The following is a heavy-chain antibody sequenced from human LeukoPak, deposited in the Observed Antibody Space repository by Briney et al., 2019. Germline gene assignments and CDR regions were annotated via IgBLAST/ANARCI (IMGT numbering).Heavy chain of an antibody. CDR1: GGPISSYY. V-gene: IGHV4-4*07. CDR2: IYTSGST. D-gene: IGHD3-22*01. J-gene: IGHJ3*02. Sequence: SETLSLTCTVSGGPISSYYWSWIRQPAGKGLEWTGRIYTSGSTNYNPSLKSRVTMSVDTSKNQFSLKLSSVTAADTAVYYCARDYYDSSGYPLGNAFDIWGQGTMVTVSS. CDR3: ARDYYDSSGYPLGNAFDI.